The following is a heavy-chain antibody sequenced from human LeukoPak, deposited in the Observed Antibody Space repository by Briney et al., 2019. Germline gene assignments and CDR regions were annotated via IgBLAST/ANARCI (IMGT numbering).Heavy chain of an antibody. V-gene: IGHV3-66*01. CDR2: IYSGGST. CDR1: GFTVSSNY. CDR3: AREGPYYYDSSGSAFDI. D-gene: IGHD3-22*01. J-gene: IGHJ3*02. Sequence: GGSLRLSCAASGFTVSSNYMSWVRQDPGKGLGWVSVIYSGGSTYYADSVKGRFTISRDNSKNTLYLQMNSLRAEDTAVYYCAREGPYYYDSSGSAFDIWGQGTMVTVSS.